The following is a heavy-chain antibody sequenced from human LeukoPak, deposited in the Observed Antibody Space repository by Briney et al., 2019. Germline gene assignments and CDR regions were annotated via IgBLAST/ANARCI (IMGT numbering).Heavy chain of an antibody. CDR1: GFTFGDYA. CDR3: TRARLVGYCTSTSCYGGSYFDY. V-gene: IGHV3-49*04. Sequence: GGSLRLSCTASGFTFGDYAMSWVRQAPGKGLEWVGFIRGKAYGSTTEYAASVKGRFTISRDDSKSIASLQMNSLKTEDTAVYYCTRARLVGYCTSTSCYGGSYFDYWGQGTLVTVSS. D-gene: IGHD2-2*01. J-gene: IGHJ4*02. CDR2: IRGKAYGSTT.